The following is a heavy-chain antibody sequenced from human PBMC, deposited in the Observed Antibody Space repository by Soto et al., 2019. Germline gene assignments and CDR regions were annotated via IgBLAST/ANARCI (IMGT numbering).Heavy chain of an antibody. CDR2: FDPEDGET. CDR1: GHTLSELS. D-gene: IGHD1-1*01. Sequence: QVQLVQSGAEVKKPGASVKVTCKVSGHTLSELSMHWVRQAPGKGLEWMGGFDPEDGETISAQEFQDRVTMTEDTSTDSTYMELSSLRSEDTAVYYCAAGGTRWLHSPFDYWGQGTLVTISS. CDR3: AAGGTRWLHSPFDY. V-gene: IGHV1-24*01. J-gene: IGHJ4*02.